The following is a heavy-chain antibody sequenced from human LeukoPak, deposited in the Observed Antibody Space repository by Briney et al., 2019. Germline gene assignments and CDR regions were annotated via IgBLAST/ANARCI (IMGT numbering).Heavy chain of an antibody. CDR3: ARGRYCTNGVCYNNWFDP. CDR1: GFTFSSYG. CDR2: IWYDGSNK. D-gene: IGHD2-8*01. Sequence: GGSLRLSCAASGFTFSSYGMHWVRQAPGKGLEWVAVIWYDGSNKYYADSVKGRFTISRDNSKNTLYLQMNNLRAEDTAVYYCARGRYCTNGVCYNNWFDPWGQGTLVTVSS. J-gene: IGHJ5*02. V-gene: IGHV3-33*01.